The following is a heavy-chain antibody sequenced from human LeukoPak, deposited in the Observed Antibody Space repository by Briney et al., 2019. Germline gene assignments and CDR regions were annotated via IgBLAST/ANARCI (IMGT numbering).Heavy chain of an antibody. J-gene: IGHJ4*02. Sequence: PSETLSLTCAVSGYSISSSNWWGWIRQPPGKGLEWIGHIYYSGSTYYSPSLKSRVTVSVDTSKNQFSLKLSSVTAVDTAVYYCARRSAVAAYFDYWGQGTLVTVSS. CDR2: IYYSGST. D-gene: IGHD6-19*01. V-gene: IGHV4-28*01. CDR3: ARRSAVAAYFDY. CDR1: GYSISSSNW.